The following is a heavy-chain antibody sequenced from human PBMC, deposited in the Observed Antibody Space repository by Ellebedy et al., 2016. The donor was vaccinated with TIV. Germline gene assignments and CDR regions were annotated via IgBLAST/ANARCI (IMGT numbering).Heavy chain of an antibody. V-gene: IGHV1-69*13. CDR3: ARDIVVVVAATYYYYGMDV. D-gene: IGHD2-15*01. Sequence: SVKVSCXASGGTFSSYAISWVRQAPGQGLEWMGGIIPIFGTANYAQKFQGRVTITADESTSTAYMELSSLRSEDTAVYYCARDIVVVVAATYYYYGMDVWGQGTTVTVSS. CDR1: GGTFSSYA. CDR2: IIPIFGTA. J-gene: IGHJ6*02.